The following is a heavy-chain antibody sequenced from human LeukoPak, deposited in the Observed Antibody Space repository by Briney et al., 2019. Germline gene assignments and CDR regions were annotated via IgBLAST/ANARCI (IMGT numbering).Heavy chain of an antibody. CDR3: ARGRGI. CDR2: IYTSGST. CDR1: GGSIGSGSYY. J-gene: IGHJ3*02. Sequence: SETLSLTCTVSGGSIGSGSYYWSWIRQPARKGLEWIGRIYTSGSTNYNPSLKSRVTISVDTSKNQFSLKLSSVTAADTAVYYCARGRGIWGQGTMVTVSS. V-gene: IGHV4-61*02.